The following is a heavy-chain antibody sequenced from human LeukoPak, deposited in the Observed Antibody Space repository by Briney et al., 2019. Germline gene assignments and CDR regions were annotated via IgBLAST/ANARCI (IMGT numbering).Heavy chain of an antibody. CDR3: ASHPWGKRYNWNDGWFDP. CDR1: GYTFTGYY. J-gene: IGHJ5*02. V-gene: IGHV1-2*02. Sequence: ASVKVSCKASGYTFTGYYMHWVRQAPGQGLEWMGWINPNSGGTNYAQKFQGRVTMTRDTSISTAYMELSRLRSDDTAVYYRASHPWGKRYNWNDGWFDPWGQGTLVTVSS. CDR2: INPNSGGT. D-gene: IGHD1-1*01.